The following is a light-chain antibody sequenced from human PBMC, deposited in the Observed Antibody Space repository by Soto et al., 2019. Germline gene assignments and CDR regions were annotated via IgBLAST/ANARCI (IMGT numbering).Light chain of an antibody. Sequence: EIVMTQSPATLSVSQGERASLSCRPIQSFSSNLAWYQQNPGQAPRLLIYDASTRATGIPARFSGRGSGTEFTLTISSLQSEDFAVYCCQQYNSWPQTFGQGTKVEIK. CDR2: DAS. CDR1: QSFSSN. J-gene: IGKJ1*01. V-gene: IGKV3-15*01. CDR3: QQYNSWPQT.